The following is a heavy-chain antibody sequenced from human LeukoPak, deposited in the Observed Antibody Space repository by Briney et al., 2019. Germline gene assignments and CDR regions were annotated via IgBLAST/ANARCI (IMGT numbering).Heavy chain of an antibody. J-gene: IGHJ2*01. CDR1: GFTFSDYG. CDR2: IWYDGSNK. Sequence: GGSLRLSCAASGFTFSDYGMHWVRQAPGKGLEWVAVIWYDGSNKYCSDSVKGRFTISRDNSKNTLYLQMNSLRAEDTALYYCARDGGQAVPGTPIYWYFDLWGRGTLVTVSS. D-gene: IGHD6-19*01. CDR3: ARDGGQAVPGTPIYWYFDL. V-gene: IGHV3-33*01.